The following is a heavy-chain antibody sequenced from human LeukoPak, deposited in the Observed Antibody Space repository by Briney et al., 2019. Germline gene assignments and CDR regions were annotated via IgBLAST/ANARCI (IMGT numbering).Heavy chain of an antibody. CDR2: IYYSGST. CDR1: GGSISSYY. Sequence: PSETLSLTCTVSGGSISSYYWSWIRQPPGKGLEWIGYIYYSGSTNYNPSLKSRVTISVDTSKNQFSLKLSSVTAAGTAVYYCARDRGQWLLNWFDPRGQGTLVTVSS. D-gene: IGHD6-19*01. CDR3: ARDRGQWLLNWFDP. J-gene: IGHJ5*02. V-gene: IGHV4-59*01.